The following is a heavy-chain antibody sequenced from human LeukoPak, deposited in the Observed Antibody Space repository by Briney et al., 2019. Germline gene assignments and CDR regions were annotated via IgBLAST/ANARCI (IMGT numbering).Heavy chain of an antibody. V-gene: IGHV1-18*01. CDR1: GYTFSRYG. CDR3: GRDWDWHVQF. CDR2: IGVFNGNR. Sequence: GASVKVSCKTSGYTFSRYGFSWVRQAPGQGLEWIGWIGVFNGNRNYAKSVQGRITLTADTSTNTTYMEFRSLTSDDTAVYFCGRDWDWHVQFWGQGTLITVSS. D-gene: IGHD1-26*01. J-gene: IGHJ4*02.